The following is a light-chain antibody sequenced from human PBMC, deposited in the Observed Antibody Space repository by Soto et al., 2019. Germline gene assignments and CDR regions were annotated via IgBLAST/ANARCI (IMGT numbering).Light chain of an antibody. CDR3: QQRSNWPRT. V-gene: IGKV3-11*01. CDR1: QNINNNY. Sequence: VLTQSPGTLSLSPGGSATLSCRASQNINNNYLAWYQHKPGQAPRLLIYDASNRATGIPARFSGSGSGTDFTLTISSLEPEDFAVYYCQQRSNWPRTFGQGTKVDIK. CDR2: DAS. J-gene: IGKJ1*01.